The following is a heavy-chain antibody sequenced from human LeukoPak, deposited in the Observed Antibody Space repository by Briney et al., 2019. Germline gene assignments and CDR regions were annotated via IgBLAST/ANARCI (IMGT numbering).Heavy chain of an antibody. CDR2: ISYDGSNK. Sequence: PGGSLRLSCAASGFTSSSYGMHWVRQAPGKGLEWVAVISYDGSNKYYADSVKGRFTISRDNSKNTLYLQMNSLRAEDTAVYYCAKEGRLWIGGYPGHWGQGTLVTVSS. CDR1: GFTSSSYG. CDR3: AKEGRLWIGGYPGH. D-gene: IGHD3-22*01. J-gene: IGHJ4*02. V-gene: IGHV3-30*18.